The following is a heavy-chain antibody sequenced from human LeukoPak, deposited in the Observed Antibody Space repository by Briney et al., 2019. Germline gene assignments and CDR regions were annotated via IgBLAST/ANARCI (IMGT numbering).Heavy chain of an antibody. CDR3: AKDPNGDYVGAFDV. J-gene: IGHJ3*01. CDR1: GFTFSNYA. V-gene: IGHV3-23*01. CDR2: IWGSGDYT. Sequence: GGSLRLSCAASGFTFSNYAMTWVRRAPGKGLEWVSSIWGSGDYTNYADSVRGRVTISRDRTKSTLFLQLNSLRVDDTAVYNCAKDPNGDYVGAFDVWGQGIMVTVSS. D-gene: IGHD4-23*01.